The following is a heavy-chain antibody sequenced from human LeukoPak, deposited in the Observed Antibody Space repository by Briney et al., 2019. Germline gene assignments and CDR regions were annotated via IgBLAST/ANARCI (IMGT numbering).Heavy chain of an antibody. CDR3: AKSVVVITFRFDD. J-gene: IGHJ4*02. D-gene: IGHD2-15*01. Sequence: GGSLRLSCAASGFPFNTYVVSWVRQAPGKGLEWVSAINGGGSNTYYADSVKGRFTISRDNSKNMVYLQMNNLRADVTAVYYCAKSVVVITFRFDDWGQGALVTVSS. CDR1: GFPFNTYV. CDR2: INGGGSNT. V-gene: IGHV3-23*01.